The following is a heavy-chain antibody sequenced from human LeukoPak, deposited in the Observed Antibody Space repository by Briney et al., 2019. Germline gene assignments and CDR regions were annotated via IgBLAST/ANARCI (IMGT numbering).Heavy chain of an antibody. CDR3: ARRGGIIRGVASYYYMDV. Sequence: SETLSLTCTVSGGSINSSYYYWGWIRQPPGKGLEWIGSIYYSGSTYYHPSLKSRVTISVDTSKNQFPLKLSSVTAADTAAYYCARRGGIIRGVASYYYMDVWGKGTTVTISS. CDR2: IYYSGST. CDR1: GGSINSSYYY. V-gene: IGHV4-39*01. J-gene: IGHJ6*03. D-gene: IGHD3-10*01.